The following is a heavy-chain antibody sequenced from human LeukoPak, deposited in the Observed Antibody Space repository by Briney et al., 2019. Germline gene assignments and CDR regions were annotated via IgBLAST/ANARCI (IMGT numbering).Heavy chain of an antibody. CDR2: ISHSGST. CDR3: ARGIMTTVTTRRVRRYYYYMDV. D-gene: IGHD4-17*01. CDR1: GGSFSGYY. J-gene: IGHJ6*03. Sequence: SETMSLTCAVYGGSFSGYYWSWIRQPPGKGLEWIGEISHSGSTNYNPSLKSRVTISVDTSKNQFSLKLSSVTAADTAVYYCARGIMTTVTTRRVRRYYYYMDVWGKGTTVTVSS. V-gene: IGHV4-34*01.